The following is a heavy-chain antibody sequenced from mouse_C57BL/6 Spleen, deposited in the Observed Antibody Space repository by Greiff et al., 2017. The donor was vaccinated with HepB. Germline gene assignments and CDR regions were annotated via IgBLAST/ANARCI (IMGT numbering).Heavy chain of an antibody. V-gene: IGHV1-22*01. CDR3: ARKALTTVDAMDY. CDR2: INPNNGGT. D-gene: IGHD1-1*01. CDR1: GYTFNDYN. Sequence: EVKLMESGPELVKPGASVKMSCKASGYTFNDYNMHWVKQSHGKSLEWIGYINPNNGGTSYNQKFKGKATLTVNKSSITAYMELRSLTSEDSAVYYCARKALTTVDAMDYWGQGTSVTVSS. J-gene: IGHJ4*01.